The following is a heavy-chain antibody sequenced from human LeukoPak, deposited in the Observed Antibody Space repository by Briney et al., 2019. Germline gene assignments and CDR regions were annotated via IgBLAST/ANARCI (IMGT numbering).Heavy chain of an antibody. V-gene: IGHV5-51*01. J-gene: IGHJ4*02. CDR3: ARRDASIAVPFDY. CDR2: IYPGDSDT. Sequence: GESLKISCKGSGYRFSNYWIGWVRQMPGKGLECMGIIYPGDSDTRYSPSFQGQVTISADKSSSTAYLQWSSLKASDTAIYYCARRDASIAVPFDYWGQGTLVTVSS. CDR1: GYRFSNYW. D-gene: IGHD6-6*01.